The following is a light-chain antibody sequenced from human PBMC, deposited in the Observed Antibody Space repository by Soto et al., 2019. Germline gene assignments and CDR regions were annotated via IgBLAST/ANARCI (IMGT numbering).Light chain of an antibody. CDR2: GAS. CDR1: QSVSNDF. Sequence: EIVLTQSPGILSLSPGQRVTLSCRASQSVSNDFLAWYQQKPGQAPRLLIYGASSRATGIPDRFSGSGSGTDFTLTISRLEPEDFAVYYCQQYGSSQWTFGQGTKVDIK. CDR3: QQYGSSQWT. J-gene: IGKJ1*01. V-gene: IGKV3-20*01.